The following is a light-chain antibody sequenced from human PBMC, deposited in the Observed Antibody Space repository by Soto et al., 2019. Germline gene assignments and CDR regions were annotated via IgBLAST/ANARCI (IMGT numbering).Light chain of an antibody. Sequence: DIVLTQSPATLSLSPGDRAALSCRASQNVSTYLTWYQQRRGQSPRLLIYDSSVRATGIPARFSGSGSVTDFTLTISSLDTEDFAIYYCQQRSDWPLTFGRGTKVEV. CDR1: QNVSTY. V-gene: IGKV3-11*01. CDR2: DSS. CDR3: QQRSDWPLT. J-gene: IGKJ4*01.